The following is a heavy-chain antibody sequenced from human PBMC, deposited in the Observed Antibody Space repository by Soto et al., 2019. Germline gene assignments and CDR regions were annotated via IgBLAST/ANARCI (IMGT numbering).Heavy chain of an antibody. CDR2: IIPIFGTA. CDR1: GGTFSSYA. J-gene: IGHJ5*02. Sequence: GASVKVSCKASGGTFSSYAISWVRQAPGQGLEWMGGIIPIFGTANYAQKFQGRVTITADESTSTAYMELSSLRSEDTAVYYCARSITMVRGTPDWFDPWGQGTLVTVSS. CDR3: ARSITMVRGTPDWFDP. V-gene: IGHV1-69*13. D-gene: IGHD3-10*01.